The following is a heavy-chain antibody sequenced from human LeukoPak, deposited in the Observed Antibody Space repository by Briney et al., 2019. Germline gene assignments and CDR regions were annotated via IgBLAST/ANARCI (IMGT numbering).Heavy chain of an antibody. Sequence: SETLSLTCTVSGGSISSYYWNWIRQPLGKGLEWIGEINHSGSTNYNPSLKSRVTISVDTSKNQFSLRLTSVTAADTAVYYCARRFGRKFGERFYYYHYMDVWGKGTTVTISS. CDR2: INHSGST. CDR1: GGSISSYY. J-gene: IGHJ6*03. V-gene: IGHV4-34*01. CDR3: ARRFGRKFGERFYYYHYMDV. D-gene: IGHD3-10*01.